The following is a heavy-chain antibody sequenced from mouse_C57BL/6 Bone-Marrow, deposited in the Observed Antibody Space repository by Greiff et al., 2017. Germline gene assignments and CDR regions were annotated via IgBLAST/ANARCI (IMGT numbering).Heavy chain of an antibody. CDR2: INPSNGGT. Sequence: QVQLQQPGTELVKPGASVKLSCKASGYTFTSYWMHWVQQRPGQGLEWLGNINPSNGGTNYNEKFKSKAPLTVDKSSSTASMQLSSLTTEDSAVYYWARVSNYDWYFDVWGTGTTGTVSS. CDR3: ARVSNYDWYFDV. V-gene: IGHV1-53*01. CDR1: GYTFTSYW. J-gene: IGHJ1*03. D-gene: IGHD2-5*01.